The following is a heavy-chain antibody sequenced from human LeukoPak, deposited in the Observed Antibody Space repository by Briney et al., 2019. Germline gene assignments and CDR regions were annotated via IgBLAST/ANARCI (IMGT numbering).Heavy chain of an antibody. CDR3: ARGGSGSSWYYSYYYMDV. Sequence: ASVKVSCKASGYTFTGYYIHWVRQAPGQGLEWMGWINPNSGGTNYAQKFQGRVTMTRDTPISTAYMELSRLRSDDTAVYYCARGGSGSSWYYSYYYMDVWGKGTTVTVSS. CDR2: INPNSGGT. D-gene: IGHD6-13*01. J-gene: IGHJ6*03. V-gene: IGHV1-2*02. CDR1: GYTFTGYY.